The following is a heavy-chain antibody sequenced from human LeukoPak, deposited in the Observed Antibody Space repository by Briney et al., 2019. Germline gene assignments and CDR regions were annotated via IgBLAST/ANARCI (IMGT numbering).Heavy chain of an antibody. CDR3: ARAAVADYFDY. V-gene: IGHV3-33*01. D-gene: IGHD6-19*01. J-gene: IGHJ4*02. CDR1: GFTFSSYG. CDR2: IWYDGSNK. Sequence: GGSLRLSCAASGFTFSSYGMHWDRQAPGKGLEWVVVIWYDGSNKYYADSVKGRFTISRDNSKNTLYLQMNSLRAEDTAVYYCARAAVADYFDYWGQGTLVTVSS.